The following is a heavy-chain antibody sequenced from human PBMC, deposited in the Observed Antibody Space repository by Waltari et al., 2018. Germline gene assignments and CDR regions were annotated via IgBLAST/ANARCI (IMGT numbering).Heavy chain of an antibody. J-gene: IGHJ5*02. V-gene: IGHV4-59*01. Sequence: QVQLQESGPGLVKPSETLSLTCTVSGGSISSYYWSWIRQPPGKGLEWIGYIYYSGSTNYNPSLKSRVTISVDTSKNQFSLKLSSVTAADTAVYYCARGYGDYGGWFDPWGQGTLVTVSS. CDR3: ARGYGDYGGWFDP. D-gene: IGHD4-17*01. CDR1: GGSISSYY. CDR2: IYYSGST.